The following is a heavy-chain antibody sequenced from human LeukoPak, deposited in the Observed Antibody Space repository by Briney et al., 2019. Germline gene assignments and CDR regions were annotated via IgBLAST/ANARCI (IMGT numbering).Heavy chain of an antibody. Sequence: GASVKVSCKASAYTFTIYGISWERQGPGQGLERVGWITAYNGNTNYAQKLQGRVTMTTDTSTSTAYMELSSLRSEDTAVYYCARSQGLGRGYCSGGSCYPPDYWGQGTLVTVSS. CDR1: AYTFTIYG. CDR2: ITAYNGNT. J-gene: IGHJ4*02. D-gene: IGHD2-15*01. V-gene: IGHV1-18*01. CDR3: ARSQGLGRGYCSGGSCYPPDY.